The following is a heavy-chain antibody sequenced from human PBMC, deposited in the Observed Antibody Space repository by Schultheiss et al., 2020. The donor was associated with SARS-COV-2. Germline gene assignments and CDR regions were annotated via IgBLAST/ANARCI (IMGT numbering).Heavy chain of an antibody. D-gene: IGHD2-15*01. Sequence: GESLKISCAASGFTFSSYGMHWVRQAPGKGLEWVAVISYDGSNKYYADSAKGRFTISRDNSKNTLYLQMNSLRAEDTAVYYCARDFRPFSSSGGSCYFDYWGQGTLVTVSS. CDR1: GFTFSSYG. CDR2: ISYDGSNK. J-gene: IGHJ4*02. CDR3: ARDFRPFSSSGGSCYFDY. V-gene: IGHV3-30*12.